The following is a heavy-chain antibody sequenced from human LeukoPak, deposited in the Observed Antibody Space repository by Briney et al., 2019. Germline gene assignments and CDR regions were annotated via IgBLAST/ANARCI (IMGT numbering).Heavy chain of an antibody. V-gene: IGHV3-7*01. CDR2: IKQDGSEK. CDR3: ARMRYYDILTGYYADY. J-gene: IGHJ4*02. D-gene: IGHD3-9*01. CDR1: GFTFSSYW. Sequence: GGSLRLSCAASGFTFSSYWMSWVRQAPGKGLEWVANIKQDGSEKYYVDSVKGRFTISRDNAKNSLYLQMNSLRAEDTAVYYCARMRYYDILTGYYADYWGQGTLVTVSS.